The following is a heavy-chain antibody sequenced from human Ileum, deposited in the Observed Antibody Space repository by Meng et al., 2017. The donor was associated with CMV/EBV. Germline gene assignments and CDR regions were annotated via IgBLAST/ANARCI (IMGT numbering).Heavy chain of an antibody. CDR2: VNPNTGDT. J-gene: IGHJ6*02. CDR1: GYTFTGYY. V-gene: IGHV1-2*02. Sequence: ASVKVSCKASGYTFTGYYIHWMRRAPGHGLEWMGWVNPNTGDTNYAQKLQDRVTITRDTSITTAYMGLSRLRCDDTAVYYCARSDVAAAGNYYGLDVWGQGTSVTVSS. CDR3: ARSDVAAAGNYYGLDV. D-gene: IGHD6-13*01.